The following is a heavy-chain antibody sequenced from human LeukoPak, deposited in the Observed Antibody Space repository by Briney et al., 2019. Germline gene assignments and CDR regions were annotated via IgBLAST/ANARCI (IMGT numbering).Heavy chain of an antibody. CDR1: GGSISSDY. D-gene: IGHD3-3*01. J-gene: IGHJ5*02. CDR2: VYYSGTT. CDR3: ARLLGWSGPINWFDP. Sequence: PSETLSLPCSVSGGSISSDYWSWMRQPPGKGLEWIGHVYYSGTTNYNPSLKSRVTISAGTSQNHFSLKLTSVTAADTAVYYCARLLGWSGPINWFDPWGRRTLVTVSS. V-gene: IGHV4-59*08.